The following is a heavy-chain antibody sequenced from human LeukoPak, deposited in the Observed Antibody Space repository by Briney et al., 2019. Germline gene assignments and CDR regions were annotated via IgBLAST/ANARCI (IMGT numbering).Heavy chain of an antibody. CDR2: ISAYNGDT. CDR1: GYTFTSYG. V-gene: IGHV1-18*01. Sequence: ASVKVSCKASGYTFTSYGISWVRQAPGQGLKWMGWISAYNGDTNYAQKLQGRVTMTRNTSISTAYMELSSLRSEDTAVYYCARSRSGFDYWGQGTLVTVSS. J-gene: IGHJ4*02. D-gene: IGHD3-10*01. CDR3: ARSRSGFDY.